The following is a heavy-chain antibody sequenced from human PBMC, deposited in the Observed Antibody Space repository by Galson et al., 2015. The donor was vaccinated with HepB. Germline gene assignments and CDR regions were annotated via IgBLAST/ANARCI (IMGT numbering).Heavy chain of an antibody. CDR2: SRNKVRSYTT. J-gene: IGHJ1*01. V-gene: IGHV3-72*01. Sequence: SLRLSCAGSGFTFSDHYMEWVRQAPGRGLEWVGRSRNKVRSYTTAYAASVKGRFTISRDDSKNSLHLQLNSLKTEDTAVYYCVRTYYDFLTGPIDFQNWGQGTLVTVSS. D-gene: IGHD3-9*01. CDR1: GFTFSDHY. CDR3: VRTYYDFLTGPIDFQN.